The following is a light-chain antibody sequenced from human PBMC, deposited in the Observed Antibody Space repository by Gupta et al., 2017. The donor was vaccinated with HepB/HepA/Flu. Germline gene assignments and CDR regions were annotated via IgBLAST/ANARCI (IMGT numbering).Light chain of an antibody. CDR2: KAS. CDR1: QSISNW. Sequence: DIQMTQSHSTLSASVGDRVTITCRASQSISNWLAWYQQKPGKAPKLLIYKASRLQSGVPSSISGSGSGTEFTLTISSLQPEDFATYYCHQDSSYSYTVGSGTKVDTK. CDR3: HQDSSYSYT. J-gene: IGKJ4*01. V-gene: IGKV1-5*03.